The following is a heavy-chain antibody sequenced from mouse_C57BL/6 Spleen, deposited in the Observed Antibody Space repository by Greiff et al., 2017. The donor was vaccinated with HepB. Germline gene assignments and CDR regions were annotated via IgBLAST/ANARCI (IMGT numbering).Heavy chain of an antibody. D-gene: IGHD1-1*01. Sequence: DVHLVESGGGLVKPGGSLKLSCAASGFTFSDYGMHWVRQAPEKGLEWVAYISSGSSTIYYADTVKGRFTISRDNAKNTLFLQMTSLRSEDTAMYYCARDITTVGGDYWGQGTTLTVSS. V-gene: IGHV5-17*01. J-gene: IGHJ2*01. CDR2: ISSGSSTI. CDR1: GFTFSDYG. CDR3: ARDITTVGGDY.